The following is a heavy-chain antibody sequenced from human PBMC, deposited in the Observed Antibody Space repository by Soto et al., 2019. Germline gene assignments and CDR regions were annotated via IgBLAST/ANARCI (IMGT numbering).Heavy chain of an antibody. J-gene: IGHJ5*02. CDR1: GFNFKNYG. D-gene: IGHD2-2*01. CDR2: ISGSGDST. V-gene: IGHV3-23*01. CDR3: AKSTAAATLNWFDP. Sequence: GGSLRLSCAASGFNFKNYGVNWVRQAPGKGLEWVAGISGSGDSTYYGDSVKGRFTISRDNSLHTVYLQMDGLRADDTAIYYCAKSTAAATLNWFDPWGQGSLVTVSS.